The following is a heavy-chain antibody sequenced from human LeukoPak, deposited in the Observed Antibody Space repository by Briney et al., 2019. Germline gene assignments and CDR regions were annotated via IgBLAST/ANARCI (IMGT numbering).Heavy chain of an antibody. V-gene: IGHV3-48*01. CDR3: ARTPSCGSCNWFDP. Sequence: GGSLRLSCAASGFTISSYGMHWVRQAPGKGLEWVSYISSSSSTIYYADSVKGRFTISRDNAKNSLYLQMNSLRAEDTAVYYCARTPSCGSCNWFDPWGQGTLVTVSS. J-gene: IGHJ5*02. D-gene: IGHD1-26*01. CDR2: ISSSSSTI. CDR1: GFTISSYG.